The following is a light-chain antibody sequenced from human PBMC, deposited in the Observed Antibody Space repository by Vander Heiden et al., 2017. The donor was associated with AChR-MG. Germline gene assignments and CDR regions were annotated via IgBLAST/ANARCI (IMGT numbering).Light chain of an antibody. CDR3: MIWHSSARV. Sequence: QAVLTQPSSLSASPGASASLTCPLRSGINVGTYRLYWYHQQPGSPPQYLLRYKSDSDKQQGSGVPSRFSGSKDASANAWILLISGLQSEDEAYYYCMIWHSSARVCGGGTKLTVL. CDR2: YKSDSDK. J-gene: IGLJ2*01. V-gene: IGLV5-45*02. CDR1: SGINVGTYR.